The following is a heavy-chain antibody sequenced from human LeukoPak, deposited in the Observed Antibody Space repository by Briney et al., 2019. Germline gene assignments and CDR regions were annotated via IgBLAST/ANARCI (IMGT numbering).Heavy chain of an antibody. Sequence: PSETLSLTCTVSGGSFSSHYWGWIRQPPGKGLEWIGYIYYSGSTNYNPSLKSRVTISVDTSKNRFSLKLNSVTAADTAVYYCARTKEVGWFDPWGQGTLVTVSS. CDR1: GGSFSSHY. J-gene: IGHJ5*02. V-gene: IGHV4-59*11. CDR2: IYYSGST. CDR3: ARTKEVGWFDP.